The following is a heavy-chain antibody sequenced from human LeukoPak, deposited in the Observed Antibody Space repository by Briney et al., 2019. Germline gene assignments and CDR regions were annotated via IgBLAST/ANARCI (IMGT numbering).Heavy chain of an antibody. CDR2: ISTDASST. D-gene: IGHD4-11*01. CDR3: TGHHQAYSRTY. Sequence: GSLRLSCAASGFTFSSYEMNWVRQAPGKGPVWVSRISTDASSTTYADSVKGRFTISRDNAKDTLYLQMNSLRAEDTAVYYCTGHHQAYSRTYWGQGTLVTVSS. J-gene: IGHJ4*02. V-gene: IGHV3-74*01. CDR1: GFTFSSYE.